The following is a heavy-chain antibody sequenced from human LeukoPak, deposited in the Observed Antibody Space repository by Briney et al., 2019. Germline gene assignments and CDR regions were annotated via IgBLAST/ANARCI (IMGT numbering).Heavy chain of an antibody. CDR2: IHPGTGDT. J-gene: IGHJ5*02. V-gene: IGHV1-2*02. CDR3: ARYASGYNWLKA. CDR1: GYTFTGNH. Sequence: GASVKVSCKASGYTFTGNHMHWVRQAPGQGLEWMGWIHPGTGDTNYAQRFQGRVTVTRDTSITTAYMELSSLKSDDTAVYYCARYASGYNWLKAWGQGTLVTVSS. D-gene: IGHD3-10*01.